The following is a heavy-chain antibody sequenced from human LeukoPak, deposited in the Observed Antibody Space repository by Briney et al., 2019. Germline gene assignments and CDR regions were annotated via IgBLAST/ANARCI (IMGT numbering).Heavy chain of an antibody. CDR1: GFTFSSYW. CDR2: IKSDGTNT. CDR3: ARDGGSGSYGAFDI. V-gene: IGHV3-74*01. J-gene: IGHJ3*02. Sequence: GGSLRLSCAASGFTFSSYWMHWVRQAPGKGLEWVSRIKSDGTNTIYADSVKGRFTSPRDNAKNTLYLQMNSLRAEDTAVYYCARDGGSGSYGAFDIWGQGTMVTVSS. D-gene: IGHD3-10*01.